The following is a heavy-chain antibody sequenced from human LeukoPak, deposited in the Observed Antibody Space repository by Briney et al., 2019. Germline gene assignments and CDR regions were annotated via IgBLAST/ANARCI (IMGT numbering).Heavy chain of an antibody. CDR3: ARDLWSGSFDY. D-gene: IGHD3-3*01. V-gene: IGHV1-69*06. CDR2: IIPIFGTA. CDR1: GGSFSSEA. J-gene: IGHJ4*02. Sequence: SVKVSCKAFGGSFSSEAISWVRQAPGQGLEWMGGIIPIFGTANYAQKFQGRVTITADKSTSTAYMELSSLRSEDTAVYYCARDLWSGSFDYWGQGTLVTVSS.